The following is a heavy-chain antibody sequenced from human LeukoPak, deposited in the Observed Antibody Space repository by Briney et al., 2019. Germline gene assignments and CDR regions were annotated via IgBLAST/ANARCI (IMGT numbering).Heavy chain of an antibody. D-gene: IGHD3-3*01. V-gene: IGHV3-30*18. CDR3: AKDADRFLEWTVAFDI. CDR1: GFTFSSYG. J-gene: IGHJ3*02. CDR2: ISYDGSNK. Sequence: PGRSLRLSCAASGFTFSSYGMHWVRRAPGKGLEWVAVISYDGSNKYYADSVKGRFTISRDNSKNTLYLQMNSLRAEDTAVYYCAKDADRFLEWTVAFDIWGQGTMVTVSS.